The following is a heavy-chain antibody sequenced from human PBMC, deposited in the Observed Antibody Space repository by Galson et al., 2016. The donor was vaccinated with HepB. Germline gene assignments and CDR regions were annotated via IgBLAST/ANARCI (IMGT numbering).Heavy chain of an antibody. D-gene: IGHD6-13*01. CDR3: ARDPPEDRSWAPDY. Sequence: SLRLSCAASGFTFSSYAMNWVRQAPGKGLEWVSYITGSGAYTSYADSVKGRFTISRGNAKYSLYLQMNSLRVDDTAVYYCARDPPEDRSWAPDYWGQGTLVTVSS. CDR2: ITGSGAYT. CDR1: GFTFSSYA. J-gene: IGHJ4*02. V-gene: IGHV3-23*01.